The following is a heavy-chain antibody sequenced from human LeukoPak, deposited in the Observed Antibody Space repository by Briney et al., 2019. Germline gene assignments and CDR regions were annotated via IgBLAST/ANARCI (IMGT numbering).Heavy chain of an antibody. CDR1: GFSFSPYY. D-gene: IGHD3-3*01. CDR2: IHTSGSN. J-gene: IGHJ3*01. Sequence: PAETLSLTCAVSGFSFSPYYLAWIRQPPGKGLEWIGYIHTSGSNNQYPSLKSRGTISVGKSTNHFSLRLTSVTAADAAADYCAGLAAAVHLGAFDLWGQGRMVTVSS. V-gene: IGHV4-4*09. CDR3: AGLAAAVHLGAFDL.